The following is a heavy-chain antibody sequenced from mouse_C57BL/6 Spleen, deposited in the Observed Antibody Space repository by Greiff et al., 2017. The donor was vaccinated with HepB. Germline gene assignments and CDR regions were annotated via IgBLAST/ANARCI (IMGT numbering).Heavy chain of an antibody. D-gene: IGHD1-1*01. CDR2: IYPSDSET. Sequence: VQLQQPGAELVRPGSSVKLSCKASGYTFTSYWMDWVKQRPGQGLEWIGNIYPSDSETHYNQKFKDKATLTVDKSSSTAYMQLSSLTSEDSAVYYCARPSPYYYGSSYYFDYRGQGTTLTVSS. CDR3: ARPSPYYYGSSYYFDY. J-gene: IGHJ2*01. CDR1: GYTFTSYW. V-gene: IGHV1-61*01.